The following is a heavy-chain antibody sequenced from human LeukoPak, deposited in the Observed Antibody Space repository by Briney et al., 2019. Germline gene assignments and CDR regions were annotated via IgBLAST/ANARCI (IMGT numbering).Heavy chain of an antibody. CDR3: AKGKTVAGTGGHNFDY. V-gene: IGHV3-23*01. J-gene: IGHJ4*02. Sequence: GGSLGLSCAASGFTFSSYAMSWVRQAPGKGLEWVSAISGSGGSTYYADSVKGRFTISRDNSKDTLYLQMNSLGAEDTALYYCAKGKTVAGTGGHNFDYWGQGTLVTVSS. CDR1: GFTFSSYA. CDR2: ISGSGGST. D-gene: IGHD6-19*01.